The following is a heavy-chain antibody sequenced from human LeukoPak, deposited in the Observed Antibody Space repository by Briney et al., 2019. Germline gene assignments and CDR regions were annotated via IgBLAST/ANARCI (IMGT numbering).Heavy chain of an antibody. Sequence: SETLSLTCTVSGGSISSGGYYWSWIRQHPGKGLEWIGYIYYSGSTYYNPSLKSRVTISVDTSKNQFSLKLSSVTAADTAVYYCARGSRNWNYGVLDYWGQGTLVTVSS. CDR1: GGSISSGGYY. CDR3: ARGSRNWNYGVLDY. D-gene: IGHD1-7*01. J-gene: IGHJ4*02. CDR2: IYYSGST. V-gene: IGHV4-31*03.